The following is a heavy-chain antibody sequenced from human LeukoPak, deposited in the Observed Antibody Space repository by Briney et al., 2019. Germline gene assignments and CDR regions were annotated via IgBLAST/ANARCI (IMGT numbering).Heavy chain of an antibody. J-gene: IGHJ4*02. CDR1: GFTFSSYS. V-gene: IGHV3-48*01. CDR3: VRSKDIRMGSKRGIEMDY. Sequence: GGSLRHSCAASGFTFSSYSMNWVRQAPGKGLEWVSYISSSSSTIYYADSVKGRFTISRDNAKNSLYLQMNSLRAEDTAVYYCVRSKDIRMGSKRGIEMDYWGQGTLVTVSS. CDR2: ISSSSSTI. D-gene: IGHD5-24*01.